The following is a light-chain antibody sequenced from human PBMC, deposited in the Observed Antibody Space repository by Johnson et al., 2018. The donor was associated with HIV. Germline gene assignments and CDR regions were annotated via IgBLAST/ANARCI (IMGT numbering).Light chain of an antibody. CDR3: GTWDSSLSAGGV. Sequence: QSVLTQPPSMSAAPGQKVTISCSGSSSNIGHNYVSWYQQVPGTAPKLLIYDNNKRPSGIPDRFSGSKSGTSATLGITGLQTGDEADYYCGTWDSSLSAGGVFGTGTKVTVL. J-gene: IGLJ1*01. CDR1: SSNIGHNY. CDR2: DNN. V-gene: IGLV1-51*01.